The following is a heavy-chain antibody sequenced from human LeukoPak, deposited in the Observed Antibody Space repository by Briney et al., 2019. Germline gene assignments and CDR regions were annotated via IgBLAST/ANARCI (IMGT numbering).Heavy chain of an antibody. CDR3: ARVGRAFTARSSFFDY. Sequence: ASVKVSCKASGYTFSGYYMHWVRQAPGPGLEWMGWINPNSGGTNYAQKFQGRVTMTRDTSISTAYMELIRLRSADTAVYYCARVGRAFTARSSFFDYWGQGTLVTVSS. CDR1: GYTFSGYY. J-gene: IGHJ4*02. V-gene: IGHV1-2*02. CDR2: INPNSGGT. D-gene: IGHD6-6*01.